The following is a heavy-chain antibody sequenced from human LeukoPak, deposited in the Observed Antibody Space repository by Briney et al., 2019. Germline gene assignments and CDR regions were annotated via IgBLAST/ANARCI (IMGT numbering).Heavy chain of an antibody. Sequence: GSLRLSCAASGFSFSTSAMNWGRQVPGKGLEWVSSINSYSSHIYYAASVRGRFTVSRDNARNSVFLQMNSLTAEDTAVYYCARDPERYLRTGKFDYWGQGTLVTVSS. CDR1: GFSFSTSA. V-gene: IGHV3-21*01. CDR3: ARDPERYLRTGKFDY. J-gene: IGHJ4*02. CDR2: INSYSSHI. D-gene: IGHD5/OR15-5a*01.